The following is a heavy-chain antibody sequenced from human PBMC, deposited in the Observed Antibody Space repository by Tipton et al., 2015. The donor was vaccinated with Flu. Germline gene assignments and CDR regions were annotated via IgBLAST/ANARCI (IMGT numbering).Heavy chain of an antibody. CDR2: IYYSGTT. Sequence: LRLSCTVSGGSISSSTYYWGWIRQPPGKGLEWVGNIYYSGTTYYNPSLQSRVTISADTSKNQFSLNLSSVTASDTALYFCARCSGSGTDVIYDYWGQGTLVTVSS. V-gene: IGHV4-39*07. J-gene: IGHJ4*02. CDR1: GGSISSSTYY. CDR3: ARCSGSGTDVIYDY. D-gene: IGHD3-10*02.